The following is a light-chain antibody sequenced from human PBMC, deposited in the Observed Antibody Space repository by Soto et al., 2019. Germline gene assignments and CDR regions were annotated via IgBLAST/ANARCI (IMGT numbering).Light chain of an antibody. V-gene: IGKV3-20*01. CDR1: QSISTTY. CDR3: QQYANSPRT. Sequence: EIVLTQSPGTLSLSPGERATLSCRASQSISTTYLTWYQQRPGQPPRLLIYGASNRATDIADRFSGSGSGTDFTLTISEVEPEDFAVYCCQQYANSPRTFGQGTRVEIK. CDR2: GAS. J-gene: IGKJ1*01.